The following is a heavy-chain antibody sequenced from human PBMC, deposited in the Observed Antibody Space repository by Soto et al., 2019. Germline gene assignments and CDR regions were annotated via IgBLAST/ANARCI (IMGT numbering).Heavy chain of an antibody. J-gene: IGHJ4*02. CDR1: GFTFSSYA. CDR3: AKYSYYDILTGYSDYFDY. Sequence: EVQLLESGGGLVQPGGSLRLSCAASGFTFSSYAMSWVRQAPGKGLEWVSAISGSGGSTYYADSVKGRFTISRDNSNNTLYLQMNSLRAEDTAVYYCAKYSYYDILTGYSDYFDYWGQGTLVTVSS. D-gene: IGHD3-9*01. CDR2: ISGSGGST. V-gene: IGHV3-23*01.